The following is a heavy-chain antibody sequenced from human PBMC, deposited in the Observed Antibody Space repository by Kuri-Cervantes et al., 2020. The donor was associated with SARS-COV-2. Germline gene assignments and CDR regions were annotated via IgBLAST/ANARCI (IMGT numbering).Heavy chain of an antibody. CDR3: ARHDYGDPLTYYYGMDV. J-gene: IGHJ6*02. V-gene: IGHV4-61*01. Sequence: ESLKISCTVSGSSVSSGSYYWSWIRQPPGKGLEWIGYIYYNGSTNYNPSLESRVTISVDTSKNQFSLKLSSVTAADTAMYYCARHDYGDPLTYYYGMDVWGQGTTVTVSS. CDR2: IYYNGST. CDR1: GSSVSSGSYY. D-gene: IGHD4-17*01.